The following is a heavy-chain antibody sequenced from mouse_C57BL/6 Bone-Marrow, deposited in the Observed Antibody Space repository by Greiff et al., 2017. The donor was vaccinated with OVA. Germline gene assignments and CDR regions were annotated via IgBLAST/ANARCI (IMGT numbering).Heavy chain of an antibody. Sequence: VQLKQSGPELVKPGASVKISCKASGYTFTDYYMNWVKQSHGKSLEWIGDINPNNGGTSYNQKFKGKATLTVDKSSSTAYMELRSLTSEDSAVYYCARVDYGNYVWYFDVWGTGTTVTVSS. V-gene: IGHV1-26*01. J-gene: IGHJ1*03. CDR1: GYTFTDYY. CDR3: ARVDYGNYVWYFDV. CDR2: INPNNGGT. D-gene: IGHD2-1*01.